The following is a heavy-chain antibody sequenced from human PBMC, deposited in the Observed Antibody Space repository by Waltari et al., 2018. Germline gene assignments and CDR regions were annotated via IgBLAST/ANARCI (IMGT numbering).Heavy chain of an antibody. J-gene: IGHJ4*02. D-gene: IGHD3-3*01. V-gene: IGHV4-34*01. CDR3: ARRSLDFWSCYSRFDY. Sequence: QVQLQQWGAGLLKPSETLSITCAVYGGSFSGSYWSWIRQPPGKGLEWIGEINHSGSTNYNPSLKSRVTISLDTSKNQFSLKLISVTAADTAVYYCARRSLDFWSCYSRFDYWGQGTLVTVSS. CDR2: INHSGST. CDR1: GGSFSGSY.